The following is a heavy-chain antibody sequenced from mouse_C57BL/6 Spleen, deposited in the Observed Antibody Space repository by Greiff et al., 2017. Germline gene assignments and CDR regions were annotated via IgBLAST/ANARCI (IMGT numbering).Heavy chain of an antibody. D-gene: IGHD1-1*01. Sequence: EVKLVESGGGLVQPKGSLTLSCAASGFSFNTYAMNWVRQAPGKGLEWVARIRSKSNNYATYYADSVKDRFTISRDDSESMLYLQMNNLKTEDTAMYYCVRHEDYYGSYFDYWGQGTTLTVSS. CDR3: VRHEDYYGSYFDY. J-gene: IGHJ2*01. CDR2: IRSKSNNYAT. V-gene: IGHV10-1*01. CDR1: GFSFNTYA.